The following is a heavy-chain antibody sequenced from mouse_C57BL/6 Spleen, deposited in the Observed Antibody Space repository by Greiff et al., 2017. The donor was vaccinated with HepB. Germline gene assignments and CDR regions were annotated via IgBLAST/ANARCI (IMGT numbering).Heavy chain of an antibody. Sequence: QVHVKQSGPGLVQPSQSLSITCTVSGFSLTSYGVHWVRQSPGKGLEWLGVIWSGGSTDYNAAFISRLSISKDNSKSQVFFKMNSLQADDTAIYYCARKSDYDVGYAMDYWGQGTSVTVSS. CDR3: ARKSDYDVGYAMDY. J-gene: IGHJ4*01. V-gene: IGHV2-2*01. CDR1: GFSLTSYG. CDR2: IWSGGST. D-gene: IGHD2-4*01.